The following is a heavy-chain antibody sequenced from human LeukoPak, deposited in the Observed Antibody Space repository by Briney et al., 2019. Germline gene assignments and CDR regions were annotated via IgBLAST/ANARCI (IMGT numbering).Heavy chain of an antibody. CDR1: GGSISSGGYS. J-gene: IGHJ4*02. CDR3: ARGGNAILTGYYLPDY. Sequence: PSQTLSLTCAVSGGSISSGGYSWSWIRQPPGKGLEWIGYIYHSGSTYYNPSLKSRVAISVDRSKTQFSLKLSSVTAADTAVYYCARGGNAILTGYYLPDYWGQGTLVTVSS. D-gene: IGHD3-9*01. CDR2: IYHSGST. V-gene: IGHV4-30-2*01.